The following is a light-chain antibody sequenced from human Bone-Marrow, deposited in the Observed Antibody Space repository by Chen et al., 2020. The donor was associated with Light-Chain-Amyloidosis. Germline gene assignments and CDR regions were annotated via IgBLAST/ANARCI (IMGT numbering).Light chain of an antibody. Sequence: DLQMTQSPSSLSASVGDRVTITCQASEDISIYLNWFQQKPGKATNLLIYDASNLETGVPPRFSGSGSGTYCTLTISSLQPEDIGTYYCQQYDDLPIAFGQGTRLEIK. CDR1: EDISIY. J-gene: IGKJ5*01. CDR2: DAS. V-gene: IGKV1-33*01. CDR3: QQYDDLPIA.